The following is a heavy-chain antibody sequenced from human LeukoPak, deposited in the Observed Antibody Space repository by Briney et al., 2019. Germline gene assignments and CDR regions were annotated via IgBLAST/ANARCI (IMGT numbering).Heavy chain of an antibody. J-gene: IGHJ4*02. D-gene: IGHD3-22*01. CDR2: IKSKTDGGTT. Sequence: GGSLRLSCAASGFTFSNAWMSWVRQAPGKGLEWVGRIKSKTDGGTTDYAAPVKGRFTISRDDSKNTLYLQMNSLKTEDTAVYYCTTVTHDSSGYYPTYYFDYWGQGTLVTVSS. CDR1: GFTFSNAW. V-gene: IGHV3-15*01. CDR3: TTVTHDSSGYYPTYYFDY.